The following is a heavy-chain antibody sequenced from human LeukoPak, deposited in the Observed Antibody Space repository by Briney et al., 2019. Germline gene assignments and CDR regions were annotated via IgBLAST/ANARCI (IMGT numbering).Heavy chain of an antibody. CDR2: IYPGDSDT. Sequence: PGESLKISCTTSGYSFTNYWIDWVRQMPGKGLECMGIIYPGDSDTRYSPSFQGQVTISADKSISTAYLQWSSLKASDTAMYHCARGTGQYNYGHRGAFDTWGQGTMVTVSS. J-gene: IGHJ3*02. CDR3: ARGTGQYNYGHRGAFDT. V-gene: IGHV5-51*01. D-gene: IGHD5-18*01. CDR1: GYSFTNYW.